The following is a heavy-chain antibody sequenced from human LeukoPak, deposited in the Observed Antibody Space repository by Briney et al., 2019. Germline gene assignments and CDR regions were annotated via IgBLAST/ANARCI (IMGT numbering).Heavy chain of an antibody. CDR3: AREPPGGYYDSSGYFLPPFDY. CDR2: MSAYSGHI. CDR1: GYTFTTYG. D-gene: IGHD3-22*01. V-gene: IGHV1-18*01. Sequence: ASVKVSCKASGYTFTTYGITWVRQAPGQGLEWMGWMSAYSGHIKYAQNLQGRVTITADKSTITAYMELSSLRSEDTAVYYCAREPPGGYYDSSGYFLPPFDYWGQGTLVTVSS. J-gene: IGHJ4*02.